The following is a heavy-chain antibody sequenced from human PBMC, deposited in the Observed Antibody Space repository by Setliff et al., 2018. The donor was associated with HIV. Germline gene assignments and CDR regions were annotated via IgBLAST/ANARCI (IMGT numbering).Heavy chain of an antibody. CDR3: AREPSPSQWQPLYFDV. CDR2: IYTSGIT. Sequence: ETLSLTCNVSGASTNAYFLSWVRHPAGKGLEWIGHIYTSGITNHNPSLKSRVTMSLDTSKEQFSLRLRSATAADTAIYYCAREPSPSQWQPLYFDVWGRGILVTVSS. CDR1: GASTNAYF. J-gene: IGHJ4*02. D-gene: IGHD6-19*01. V-gene: IGHV4-4*07.